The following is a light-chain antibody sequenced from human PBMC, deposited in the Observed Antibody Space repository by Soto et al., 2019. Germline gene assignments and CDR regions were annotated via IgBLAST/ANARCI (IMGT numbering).Light chain of an antibody. CDR2: KAS. V-gene: IGKV1-5*03. CDR3: QQYNSYSYS. CDR1: QSISSW. J-gene: IGKJ2*01. Sequence: DIQMTQSPSTLSASLGEIVNLTCRASQSISSWLAWYQQKPGKAPKLLIYKASSLESGVPSRFSGSGSGTELTLTISRLQPDDIATYYCQQYNSYSYSFGQGTKLEIQ.